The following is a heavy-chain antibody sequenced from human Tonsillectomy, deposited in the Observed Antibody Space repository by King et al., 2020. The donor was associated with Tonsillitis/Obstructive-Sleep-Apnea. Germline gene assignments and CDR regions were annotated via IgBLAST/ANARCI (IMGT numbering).Heavy chain of an antibody. Sequence: VQLQESGPGLVRPSETLSLTCTVSGGSISSYYWSWIRQPPGKGLEWIGYIHYSGSTKYNPSLKSRVTISVDTSKNQFSLKLSSVTAADTAVYYCARSYGSGSYFDYWGQVALVSVSS. V-gene: IGHV4-59*01. CDR1: GGSISSYY. CDR2: IHYSGST. CDR3: ARSYGSGSYFDY. J-gene: IGHJ4*02. D-gene: IGHD3-10*01.